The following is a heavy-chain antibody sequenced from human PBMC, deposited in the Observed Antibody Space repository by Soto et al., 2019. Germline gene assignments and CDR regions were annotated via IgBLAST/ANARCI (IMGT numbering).Heavy chain of an antibody. CDR3: ARLGGYYQAFDS. D-gene: IGHD3-22*01. CDR1: GGSISSGGYS. CDR2: IYYSGST. J-gene: IGHJ4*02. V-gene: IGHV4-61*08. Sequence: SETLSLTCTVSGGSISSGGYSWSWIRQPPGKGLEWIGYIYYSGSTNYNTSLKSRVTISVDTSKNQFSLKLSSVTAADTAVYYCARLGGYYQAFDSWGQGTLVTVSS.